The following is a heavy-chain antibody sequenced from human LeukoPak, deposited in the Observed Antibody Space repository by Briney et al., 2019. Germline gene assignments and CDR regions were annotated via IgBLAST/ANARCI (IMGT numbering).Heavy chain of an antibody. CDR3: ARRLFIAARPFDY. V-gene: IGHV4-59*12. CDR2: IHYSGNT. CDR1: GGTISNYY. J-gene: IGHJ4*02. Sequence: SETLSLTCTVSGGTISNYYWSWIRQPPGKGLERIGDIHYSGNTNHNPSLKSRVSISIDTSKNQFSLKLSSVTAADTAVYYCARRLFIAARPFDYWGQGTLVTVSS. D-gene: IGHD6-6*01.